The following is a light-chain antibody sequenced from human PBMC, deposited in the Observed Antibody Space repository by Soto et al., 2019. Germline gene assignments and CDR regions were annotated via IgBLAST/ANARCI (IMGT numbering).Light chain of an antibody. CDR1: NSDVGSYNY. J-gene: IGLJ1*01. CDR2: EVS. V-gene: IGLV2-14*01. CDR3: SSFTSSNSVYV. Sequence: QPALTQPASVSGSPGQSITISCTGTNSDVGSYNYVSWYQQHPGKAPKLMIYEVSHRPSGVSSRFSGSKSGSTASLTIAGLQTEDDADYYCSSFTSSNSVYVFGTGTKLTVL.